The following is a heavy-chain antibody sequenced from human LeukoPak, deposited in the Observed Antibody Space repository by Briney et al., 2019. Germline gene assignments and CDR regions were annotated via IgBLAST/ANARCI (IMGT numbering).Heavy chain of an antibody. CDR1: GFTFSSYA. CDR3: AKLEMATISGLVDY. J-gene: IGHJ4*02. CDR2: ISGSGGST. V-gene: IGHV3-23*01. D-gene: IGHD5-24*01. Sequence: PGGSLRLSCAASGFTFSSYAMSWVRQAPGKGLEWVSAISGSGGSTYYADSVKGRFTISRDNSKNTLYLQMNSLRAEDTAVYYCAKLEMATISGLVDYWGQGTLVTVSS.